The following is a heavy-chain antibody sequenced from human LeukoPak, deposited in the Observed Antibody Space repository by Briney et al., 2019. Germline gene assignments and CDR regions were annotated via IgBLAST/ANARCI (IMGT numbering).Heavy chain of an antibody. CDR3: ARDITRGAAGYYFDY. CDR1: EFNFSNYG. Sequence: PGGSLRLSCAASEFNFSNYGMHWVRQAPGKGLEWVSFIRFDAANKYYADSVKGRFTISRDNSKNTLYLQMDSLRSKDTAVYYCARDITRGAAGYYFDYWGQGTLVTVSS. D-gene: IGHD1-26*01. CDR2: IRFDAANK. V-gene: IGHV3-30*02. J-gene: IGHJ4*02.